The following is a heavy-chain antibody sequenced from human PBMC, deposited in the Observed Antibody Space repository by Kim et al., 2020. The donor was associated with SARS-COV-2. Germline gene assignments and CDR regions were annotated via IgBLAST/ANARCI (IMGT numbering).Heavy chain of an antibody. D-gene: IGHD6-6*01. V-gene: IGHV4-59*01. J-gene: IGHJ4*02. Sequence: TPSRKSRVPISVDTAKNQFSRNLSSVSAADTAVYYCARLVIAARPTLFDSWGQGTLVTVSS. CDR3: ARLVIAARPTLFDS.